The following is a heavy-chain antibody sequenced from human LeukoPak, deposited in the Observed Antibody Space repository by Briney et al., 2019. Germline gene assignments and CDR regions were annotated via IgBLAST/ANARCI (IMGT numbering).Heavy chain of an antibody. CDR1: GYTFTSYG. D-gene: IGHD2-2*01. Sequence: ASVKVSCKASGYTFTSYGISWVRQAPGQGLEWMGWISAYNGNTNCAQKLQGRVTMTTDTSTSTAYMELRSLRSDDTAVYYCARGGPIIVVVPAAPTNNWFDPWGQGTLVTVSS. J-gene: IGHJ5*02. CDR2: ISAYNGNT. V-gene: IGHV1-18*04. CDR3: ARGGPIIVVVPAAPTNNWFDP.